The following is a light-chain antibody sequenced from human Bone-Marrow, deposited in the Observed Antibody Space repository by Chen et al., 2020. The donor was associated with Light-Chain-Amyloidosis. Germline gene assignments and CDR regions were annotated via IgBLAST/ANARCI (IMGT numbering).Light chain of an antibody. J-gene: IGLJ3*02. CDR3: QSYQSSSQGV. V-gene: IGLV6-57*01. CDR2: EDD. Sequence: NFMLTQPHSVSESPGKTVIISCTRSSGSIATNYVQWYQQRPGSSPTTVIYEDDQRPSGVPDRFSGSIDRSSNSASLTISGLKTEDEAEYYCQSYQSSSQGVFGGGTKLTVL. CDR1: SGSIATNY.